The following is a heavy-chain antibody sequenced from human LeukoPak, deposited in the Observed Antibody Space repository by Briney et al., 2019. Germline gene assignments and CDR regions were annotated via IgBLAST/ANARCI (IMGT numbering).Heavy chain of an antibody. D-gene: IGHD1-26*01. CDR1: DGSINSYY. Sequence: SETLSLTCSVSDGSINSYYWNWIRRPPGKGLEWIGYIYYNGNTNYSPSLKSRITMSVDTSKNLFSLKVSSVTAADTAVYYCARGRSNYYGMDVWGQGTTVTVSS. V-gene: IGHV4-59*01. CDR2: IYYNGNT. J-gene: IGHJ6*02. CDR3: ARGRSNYYGMDV.